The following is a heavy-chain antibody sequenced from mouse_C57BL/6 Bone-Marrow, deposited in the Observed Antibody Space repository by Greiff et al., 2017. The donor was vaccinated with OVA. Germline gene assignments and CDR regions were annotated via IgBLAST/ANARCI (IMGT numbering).Heavy chain of an antibody. J-gene: IGHJ2*01. Sequence: VQLQQPGAELVRPGSSVKLSCKASGYTFTSYWMDWVKQRPGQGLEWIGNIYPSDSETHYNQKFKDKATLTVDTSSTTAYLQLSSLTSEDSAVYYCAREEGNGDWCDYWGQGTTLTVSS. CDR3: AREEGNGDWCDY. CDR2: IYPSDSET. V-gene: IGHV1-61*01. D-gene: IGHD4-1*01. CDR1: GYTFTSYW.